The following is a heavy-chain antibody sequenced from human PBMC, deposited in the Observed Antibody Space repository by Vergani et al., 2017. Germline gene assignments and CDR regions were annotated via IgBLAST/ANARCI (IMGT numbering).Heavy chain of an antibody. Sequence: EVQLVESGGVVVQPGGSLRLSCAASGFTFSSYAMSWVRQAPGKGLEWVSAISGSGGSTYYADSVKGRFTISRDNSKNTLYLQMNSLRAEYTAVYYCAKDSMKDSSSWYSYTSGAFDIWGQGTMVTVSS. V-gene: IGHV3-23*04. CDR2: ISGSGGST. CDR1: GFTFSSYA. CDR3: AKDSMKDSSSWYSYTSGAFDI. J-gene: IGHJ3*02. D-gene: IGHD6-13*01.